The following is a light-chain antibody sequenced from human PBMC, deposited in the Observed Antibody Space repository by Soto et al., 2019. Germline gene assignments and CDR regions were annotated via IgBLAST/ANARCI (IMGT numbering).Light chain of an antibody. V-gene: IGLV2-14*01. CDR1: SSDVGAYNS. CDR2: DVS. Sequence: QSVLTQPASVSGSPGQSITISCTGTSSDVGAYNSVAWYQHNPGKAPKLMIYDVSNRPSGVSSRFSGSKSDNTASLSISGLQADDEADYYCSSYTSSSTLVFGTGTKLTVL. CDR3: SSYTSSSTLV. J-gene: IGLJ1*01.